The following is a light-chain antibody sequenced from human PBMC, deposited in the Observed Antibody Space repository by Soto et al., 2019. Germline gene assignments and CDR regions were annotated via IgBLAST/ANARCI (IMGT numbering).Light chain of an antibody. Sequence: QSALTQPASVSGSPGQSITISCTGTSSDIGTYDLVSWYQHHPGKAPKLMIYEVNQRPSGVSNRFSASKSGNTASLTISGLQAEDEADYYCCSYVGSSIFVVFGGGTKVSVL. J-gene: IGLJ2*01. CDR1: SSDIGTYDL. CDR3: CSYVGSSIFVV. CDR2: EVN. V-gene: IGLV2-23*02.